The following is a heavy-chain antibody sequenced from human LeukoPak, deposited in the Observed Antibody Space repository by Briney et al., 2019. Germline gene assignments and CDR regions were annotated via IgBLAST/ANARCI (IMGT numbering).Heavy chain of an antibody. D-gene: IGHD3-22*01. V-gene: IGHV4-59*11. CDR2: IYYSGKT. CDR1: VGSISRHY. J-gene: IGHJ3*02. Sequence: SETLSLTCAVSVGSISRHYWSCIRQPPGQGLEWIGYIYYSGKTYYGSSLRSRVTISVDTSKNHFSLKLTSVTAADTTVYYCARLLDNDSSGDPDTFDMWGQGTMVTVSS. CDR3: ARLLDNDSSGDPDTFDM.